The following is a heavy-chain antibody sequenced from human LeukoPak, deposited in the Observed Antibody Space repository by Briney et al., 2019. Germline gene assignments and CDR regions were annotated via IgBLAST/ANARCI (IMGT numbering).Heavy chain of an antibody. J-gene: IGHJ4*02. CDR2: IYWNDDK. Sequence: SGPTLVNPTPTLTLTCTFSGFSLSTSGVGVGWIRQPPGKALEWLALIYWNDDKRYSPSLKSRLTITKDTSKNQGVLTMTNMDPADTATYYCAHSRGYYYILTVYGYFDYWGQGTLVTVSS. D-gene: IGHD3-9*01. CDR1: GFSLSTSGVG. CDR3: AHSRGYYYILTVYGYFDY. V-gene: IGHV2-5*01.